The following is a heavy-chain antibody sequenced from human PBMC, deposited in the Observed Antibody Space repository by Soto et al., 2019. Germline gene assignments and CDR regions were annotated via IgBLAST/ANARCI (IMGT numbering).Heavy chain of an antibody. V-gene: IGHV3-11*05. J-gene: IGHJ4*02. D-gene: IGHD6-19*01. CDR1: GFTFSDYY. CDR3: AKGAVAGVFDY. CDR2: ISSGRGYT. Sequence: QVQLVESGGGLVNPGGSLRLSCAASGFTFSDYYMSWIRQAPGKGLEWVSYISSGRGYTNFAGSVKGRFAVSRDNAKNSLYLQMNSLGAEDTAVYYCAKGAVAGVFDYWGQGTLVTVSS.